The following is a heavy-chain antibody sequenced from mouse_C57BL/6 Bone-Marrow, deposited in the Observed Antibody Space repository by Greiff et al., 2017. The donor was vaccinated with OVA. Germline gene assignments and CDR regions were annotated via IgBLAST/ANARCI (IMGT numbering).Heavy chain of an antibody. CDR3: ARGYYGSSYAWFAY. V-gene: IGHV1-52*01. Sequence: QVQLQQPGAELVRPGSSVKLSCKASGYTFTSYWMHWVKQRPIQGLEWIGNIDPSDSETHYNQQFKDKATLTVDKSSSTAYMQLSSLTSEDSAGYYCARGYYGSSYAWFAYWGQGTLVTVSA. J-gene: IGHJ3*01. CDR1: GYTFTSYW. D-gene: IGHD1-1*01. CDR2: IDPSDSET.